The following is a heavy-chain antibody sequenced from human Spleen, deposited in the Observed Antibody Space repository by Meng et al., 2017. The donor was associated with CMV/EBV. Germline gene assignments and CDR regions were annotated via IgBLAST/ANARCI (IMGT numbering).Heavy chain of an antibody. V-gene: IGHV4-30-4*08. CDR1: ITSGDYC. CDR3: ARTYYYDSSGYYPRRWFDP. J-gene: IGHJ5*02. D-gene: IGHD3-22*01. Sequence: ITSGDYCWGWIRQAPGKGLEWIAYIYYSGSTYYNPSLKSRVTVSVDTSKNQFSLWLYSVTDADTAVYYCARTYYYDSSGYYPRRWFDPWGQGTLVTVSS. CDR2: IYYSGST.